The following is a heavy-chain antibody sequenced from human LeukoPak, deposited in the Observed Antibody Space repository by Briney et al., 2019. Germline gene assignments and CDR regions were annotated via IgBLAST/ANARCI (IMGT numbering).Heavy chain of an antibody. CDR1: GFTFSTYS. V-gene: IGHV3-21*01. CDR3: AQNFYDSSGLYFDY. J-gene: IGHJ4*02. Sequence: PGGSLRLSCVASGFTFSTYSMNWVRQAPGKGLEWVSSISSSSNYIYYADSVKGRFTISRDNAKNSLYLQMNSLRAEDTAVYYCAQNFYDSSGLYFDYWGQGTLVTVSS. D-gene: IGHD3-22*01. CDR2: ISSSSNYI.